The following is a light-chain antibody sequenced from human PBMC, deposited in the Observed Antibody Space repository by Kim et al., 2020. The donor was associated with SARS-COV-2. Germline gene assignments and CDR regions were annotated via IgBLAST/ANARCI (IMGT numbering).Light chain of an antibody. J-gene: IGKJ5*01. V-gene: IGKV3-11*01. CDR1: QSVSSY. CDR3: QQRSNGPT. CDR2: DAS. Sequence: SLSPGERATLSCRASQSVSSYLAWYQQKPGQAPRLLIYDASNRATGIPARFSGSGSGTDFTLTISSLEPEDFAVYYCQQRSNGPTFGQGTRLEIK.